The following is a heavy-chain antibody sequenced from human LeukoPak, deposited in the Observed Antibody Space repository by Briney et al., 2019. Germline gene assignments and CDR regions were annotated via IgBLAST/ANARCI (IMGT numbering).Heavy chain of an antibody. CDR3: ARYRSGYAIYYYYYMDV. Sequence: GASAKLSCKASGCTFSSCAISWVRQAPGQGLEWRGWISAYNGNTNYAQKLQGRVTMTTDTSTSTAYMELRSLRSDDTAVYYCARYRSGYAIYYYYYMDVWGKGTTVTVSS. V-gene: IGHV1-18*01. J-gene: IGHJ6*03. CDR1: GCTFSSCA. CDR2: ISAYNGNT. D-gene: IGHD5-12*01.